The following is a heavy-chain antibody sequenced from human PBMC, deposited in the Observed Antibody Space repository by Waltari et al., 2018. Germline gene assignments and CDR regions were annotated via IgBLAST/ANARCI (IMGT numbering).Heavy chain of an antibody. Sequence: QLQESGPGLVKPSGTLSLTCAVAGAPISSNYWWSWVRQSPGKGLEWIGQIHHSGRTYSTPSLKSRITISVDKSKNQFSLNLSSVNDADTAVYYCAADRGNGLYFDYWGQGTLVTVSS. J-gene: IGHJ4*02. CDR3: AADRGNGLYFDY. D-gene: IGHD2-15*01. CDR1: GAPISSNYW. CDR2: IHHSGRT. V-gene: IGHV4-4*02.